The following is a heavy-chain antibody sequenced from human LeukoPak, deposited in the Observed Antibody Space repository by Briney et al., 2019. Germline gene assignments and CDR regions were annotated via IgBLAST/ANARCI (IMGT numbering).Heavy chain of an antibody. J-gene: IGHJ4*02. CDR3: ARDLRAAADY. Sequence: ASVKVSCKASGNTLTRHYMHWVRQAPGQGLEWMGIINPSGISTRYVQKFQGRVTVTRDTSTSTVYMELSSLRSEDTAVYYCARDLRAAADYWGQGTLVTVSS. V-gene: IGHV1-46*01. D-gene: IGHD6-13*01. CDR1: GNTLTRHY. CDR2: INPSGIST.